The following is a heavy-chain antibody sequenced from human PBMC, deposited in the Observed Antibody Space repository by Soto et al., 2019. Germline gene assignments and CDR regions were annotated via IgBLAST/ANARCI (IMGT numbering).Heavy chain of an antibody. Sequence: PGESLKISCKGSGYSFTSYWIGWVRQMPGKGLEWMGIIYPGDSDTRYSPSFQGQVTISADKSISTAYLQWSSLKASDTAMYYCARLARIMVRGVIQGLYNWFDPCGQGTLVTVSS. J-gene: IGHJ5*02. CDR1: GYSFTSYW. CDR3: ARLARIMVRGVIQGLYNWFDP. D-gene: IGHD3-10*01. CDR2: IYPGDSDT. V-gene: IGHV5-51*01.